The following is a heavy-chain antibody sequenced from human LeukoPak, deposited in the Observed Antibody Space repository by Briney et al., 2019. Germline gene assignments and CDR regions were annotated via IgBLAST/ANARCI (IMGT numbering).Heavy chain of an antibody. CDR2: ISRSSSHI. V-gene: IGHV3-21*06. D-gene: IGHD2-15*01. CDR3: ARDRCSGGACYSFDF. J-gene: IGHJ4*02. CDR1: GFTFSTYS. Sequence: GGSLCLSCAASGFTFSTYSLNWVRQAPGKGLEWVSSISRSSSHIYFADSVKGRFTISRDNAKNSLYLQVNSLRTEDTAVYYCARDRCSGGACYSFDFWGQGTVVTVSS.